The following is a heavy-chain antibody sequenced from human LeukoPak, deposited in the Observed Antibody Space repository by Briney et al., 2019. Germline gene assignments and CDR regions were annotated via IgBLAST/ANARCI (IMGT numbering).Heavy chain of an antibody. Sequence: GGSLRLSCAASGFIFSTYAMHWVRQAPGKGLEWVAVISYDGSNKYYADSVKGRFTISRDNSKNTLYLQMNSLRAEDTAVYYCAKEIWFGELLPNYYFDYWGQGTLVTVSS. CDR2: ISYDGSNK. CDR1: GFIFSTYA. J-gene: IGHJ4*02. V-gene: IGHV3-30*18. CDR3: AKEIWFGELLPNYYFDY. D-gene: IGHD3-10*01.